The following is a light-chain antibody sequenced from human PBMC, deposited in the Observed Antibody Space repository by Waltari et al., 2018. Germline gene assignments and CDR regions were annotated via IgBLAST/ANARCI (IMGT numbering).Light chain of an antibody. J-gene: IGKJ1*01. CDR1: QSISSW. CDR3: QQYGSLWT. V-gene: IGKV1-5*03. CDR2: KAS. Sequence: DIQMTQSPSTLSASVGDSVTITCRASQSISSWLAWYQQKPGKAPRLLIYKASILESGVPSRFSGSGSGTGFTLTISSLQPDDSATYYCQQYGSLWTFGQGTKVEIK.